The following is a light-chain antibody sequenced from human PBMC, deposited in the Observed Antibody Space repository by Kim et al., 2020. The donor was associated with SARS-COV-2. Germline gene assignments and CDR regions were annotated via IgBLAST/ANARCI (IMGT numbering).Light chain of an antibody. J-gene: IGKJ1*01. Sequence: SASGGDRVAITSRASQTITDWLAWYQQKPGKAPKLLIYRASSLENGVPSRFSGSGSGTEFTLTISSLQPEDSATYYCQQYNGDWTFGQGTKVDIK. CDR2: RAS. CDR1: QTITDW. V-gene: IGKV1-5*03. CDR3: QQYNGDWT.